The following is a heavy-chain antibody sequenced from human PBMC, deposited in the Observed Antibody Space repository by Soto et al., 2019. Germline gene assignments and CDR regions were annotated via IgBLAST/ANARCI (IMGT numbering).Heavy chain of an antibody. CDR2: IHYSGVT. CDR1: GGSIRTYY. V-gene: IGHV4-59*01. Sequence: SETLSLTCSVSGGSIRTYYWNWIRQPPGGVLEWIAYIHYSGVTNYSPSLRGRVSISIDRSNNEFSLKVSSVTAADTAVYYCPRDRAEGSSSTPAGGMDVWGPGTTVTVSS. D-gene: IGHD6-6*01. CDR3: PRDRAEGSSSTPAGGMDV. J-gene: IGHJ6*02.